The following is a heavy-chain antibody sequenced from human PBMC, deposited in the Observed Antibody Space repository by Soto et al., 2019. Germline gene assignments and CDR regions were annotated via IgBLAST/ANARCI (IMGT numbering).Heavy chain of an antibody. V-gene: IGHV5-51*01. Sequence: GESLKISCKGSGYSFTSYWIGWVRQMPGKGLEWMGIIYPGDSDTRYSPSFQGQVTISADKSISTAYLQWSSLKASDAAMYYCARLSGCSSTSCYTHIDVWGKGPTVTVSS. CDR3: ARLSGCSSTSCYTHIDV. CDR2: IYPGDSDT. D-gene: IGHD2-2*02. J-gene: IGHJ6*03. CDR1: GYSFTSYW.